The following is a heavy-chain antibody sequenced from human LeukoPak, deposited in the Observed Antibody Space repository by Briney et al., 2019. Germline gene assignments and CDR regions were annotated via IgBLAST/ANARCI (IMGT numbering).Heavy chain of an antibody. Sequence: SVKVSCKASGGTFSSYAISWVRQAPGQGLEWMGGIIPIFCTANYAQKFQGRVTITTDESTSTAYMELSSLRSEDTAVYYCARDQELRRGWFDPWGQGTLVTVSS. CDR1: GGTFSSYA. J-gene: IGHJ5*02. CDR2: IIPIFCTA. D-gene: IGHD1-7*01. V-gene: IGHV1-69*05. CDR3: ARDQELRRGWFDP.